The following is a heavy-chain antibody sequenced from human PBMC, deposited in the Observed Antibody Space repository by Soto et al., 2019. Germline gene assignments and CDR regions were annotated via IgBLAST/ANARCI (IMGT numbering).Heavy chain of an antibody. CDR3: ARYPPDQFDY. J-gene: IGHJ4*02. CDR2: IYYSGST. Sequence: SETLSLTCTVSGGSISSGGYYWSWIRQHPGKGLEWIGYIYYSGSTYYNPSLKSRVTISVDTSKNQFSLKLSSVTAADTAVYYCARYPPDQFDYWGQGTLVTVSS. V-gene: IGHV4-31*03. CDR1: GGSISSGGYY.